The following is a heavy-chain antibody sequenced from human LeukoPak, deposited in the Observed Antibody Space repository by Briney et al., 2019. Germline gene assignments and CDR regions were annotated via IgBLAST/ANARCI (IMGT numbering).Heavy chain of an antibody. J-gene: IGHJ5*02. D-gene: IGHD2/OR15-2a*01. Sequence: ASVKVSCKASGYTFTGYYMHWVRQAPGQGLEWMGWINPNSGGTNYAQKFQGRVTMTRDTSIRTAYMELSRLRSDDTAVYYCARSPPRKPDDLLLVDWFDPWGQGTLVTVSS. V-gene: IGHV1-2*02. CDR3: ARSPPRKPDDLLLVDWFDP. CDR1: GYTFTGYY. CDR2: INPNSGGT.